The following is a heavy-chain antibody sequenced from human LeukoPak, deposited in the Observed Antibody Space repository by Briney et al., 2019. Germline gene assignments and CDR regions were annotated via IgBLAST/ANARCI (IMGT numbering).Heavy chain of an antibody. D-gene: IGHD2-2*01. CDR1: GYTFTSYG. V-gene: IGHV1-18*01. CDR3: ARAYTVPAASVNYYYYYYIDV. CDR2: ISAYNGNT. Sequence: GASVKVSCKASGYTFTSYGISWVRQAPGQGLEWMGWISAYNGNTNYAQKLQGRVTMTTDTSTSTAYMELRSLRSDDTAVYYCARAYTVPAASVNYYYYYYIDVWGKGTTVTVSS. J-gene: IGHJ6*03.